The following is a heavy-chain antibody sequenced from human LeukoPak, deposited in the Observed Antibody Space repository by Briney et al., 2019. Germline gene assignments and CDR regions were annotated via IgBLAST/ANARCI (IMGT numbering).Heavy chain of an antibody. Sequence: GESLKISCKGSGYSFTNYWIGWVRQLPGKGLGWMGIIYPGDSDTRYSPSFQGQVTISADKSISTAYLQWSSLKASDTAMYYCARRLLMWDDPWFDPWGQGTLVTVSS. CDR1: GYSFTNYW. D-gene: IGHD1-26*01. J-gene: IGHJ5*02. CDR3: ARRLLMWDDPWFDP. V-gene: IGHV5-51*01. CDR2: IYPGDSDT.